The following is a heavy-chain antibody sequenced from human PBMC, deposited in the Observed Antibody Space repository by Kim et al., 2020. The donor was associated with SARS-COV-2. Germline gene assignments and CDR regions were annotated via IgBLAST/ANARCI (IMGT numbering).Heavy chain of an antibody. CDR1: GGSISSSSYY. CDR2: IYYSGRT. D-gene: IGHD6-13*01. CDR3: ARRDIAAAGRGLDY. V-gene: IGHV4-39*01. J-gene: IGHJ4*02. Sequence: SETLSLTCTVSGGSISSSSYYWGWIRQPPGKGLEWIGSIYYSGRTYYNPSLKRRVTISVDTSKNQCSLKLSSVTAADTAVYYCARRDIAAAGRGLDYWGQGTLVTVSS.